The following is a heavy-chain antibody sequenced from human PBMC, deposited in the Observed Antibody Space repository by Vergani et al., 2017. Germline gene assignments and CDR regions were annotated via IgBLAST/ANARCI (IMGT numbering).Heavy chain of an antibody. CDR2: IIPIFGTA. J-gene: IGHJ6*02. CDR3: ARDSRALSIVVVPAAHPMDV. CDR1: GGTFSSYA. V-gene: IGHV1-69*12. Sequence: QVQLVQSGAEVKKPGSSVKVSCKASGGTFSSYAISWVRQAPGQGVEWMGGIIPIFGTANYAQKFQGRVTITADESTSTAYMELSSLRSEDTAVYYCARDSRALSIVVVPAAHPMDVWGQGTTVTVSS. D-gene: IGHD2-2*01.